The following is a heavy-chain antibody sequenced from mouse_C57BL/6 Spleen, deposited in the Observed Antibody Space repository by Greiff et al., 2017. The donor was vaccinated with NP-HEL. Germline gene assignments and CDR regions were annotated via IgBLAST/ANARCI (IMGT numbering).Heavy chain of an antibody. Sequence: DVKLQESGPGLVKPSQSLSLTCSVTGYSITSGYYWNWIRQFPGNKLEWMGYISYDGSNNYNPSLKNRISITRDTSKNQLFLKLNSVTTEDTATYYCASGLYSNYDFDDWGQGTTLTVSS. CDR3: ASGLYSNYDFDD. V-gene: IGHV3-6*01. CDR2: ISYDGSN. J-gene: IGHJ2*01. D-gene: IGHD2-5*01. CDR1: GYSITSGYY.